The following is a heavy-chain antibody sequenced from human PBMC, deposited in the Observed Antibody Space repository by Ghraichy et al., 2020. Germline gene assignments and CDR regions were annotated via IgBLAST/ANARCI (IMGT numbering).Heavy chain of an antibody. CDR3: TRREGPAAGGRGRSDH. CDR1: GFTFSTFA. Sequence: GGSLRLSCSVSGFTFSTFAMAWVRQAPGKGLEWVSVISGSGDTAFYAESVTGRFTISRDNSKNTLSLQMNSLRVEDMAVYYCTRREGPAAGGRGRSDHWGQGTLVTVSS. V-gene: IGHV3-23*01. D-gene: IGHD6-13*01. J-gene: IGHJ4*02. CDR2: ISGSGDTA.